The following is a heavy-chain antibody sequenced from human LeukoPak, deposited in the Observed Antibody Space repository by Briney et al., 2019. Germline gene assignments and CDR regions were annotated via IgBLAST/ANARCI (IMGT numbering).Heavy chain of an antibody. CDR1: GGSISSYY. V-gene: IGHV4-59*08. CDR3: ERHRGYSSSWYGVDYYYYYTDA. Sequence: SETLSLTCTVSGGSISSYYGRWIRQPRERGLEWIGYIYSSGRTNYNPPLETRVTISVDTSKNQFSPKLSSVTRADTDVHFCERHRGYSSSWYGVDYYYYYTDAWGKGTPVTVSS. J-gene: IGHJ6*03. D-gene: IGHD6-13*01. CDR2: IYSSGRT.